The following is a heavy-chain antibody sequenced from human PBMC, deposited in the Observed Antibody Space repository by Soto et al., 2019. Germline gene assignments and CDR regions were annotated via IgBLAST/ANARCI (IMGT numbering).Heavy chain of an antibody. J-gene: IGHJ2*01. CDR1: GFTLSSYA. Sequence: RGSLRLSCAASGFTLSSYAMSWVRQAPGKGLEWVSAISGSGGSTYYADSVKGRFTISRDNSKSTLYLQMNSLRAEDTAVYYCAKTQGQDWYFDLWGRGTLVTVSS. CDR2: ISGSGGST. CDR3: AKTQGQDWYFDL. V-gene: IGHV3-23*01.